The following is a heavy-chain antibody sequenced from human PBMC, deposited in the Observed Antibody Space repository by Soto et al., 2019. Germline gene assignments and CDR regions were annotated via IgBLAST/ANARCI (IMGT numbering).Heavy chain of an antibody. CDR3: ASLYGEEAFDI. V-gene: IGHV3-33*01. CDR1: GFTFSSYG. CDR2: IWYDGSNK. J-gene: IGHJ3*02. D-gene: IGHD4-17*01. Sequence: GGSLRLSCAASGFTFSSYGMHWVRQAPGKGLEWVAVIWYDGSNKYYADSVKGRFTISRDNSKNTLYLQMNSLRAEDTAVYYCASLYGEEAFDIWGQGTMVTVSS.